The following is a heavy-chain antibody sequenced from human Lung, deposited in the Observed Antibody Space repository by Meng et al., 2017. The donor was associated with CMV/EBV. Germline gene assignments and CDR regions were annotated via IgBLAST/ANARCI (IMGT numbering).Heavy chain of an antibody. CDR1: DGSFSVYY. J-gene: IGHJ6*02. CDR3: AREGSGSSRFGYYGMDV. CDR2: INHSGST. D-gene: IGHD6-25*01. V-gene: IGHV4-34*01. Sequence: SXTXSLXCAVRDGSFSVYYWSWIRQPPGKGLEWIGEINHSGSTNYNPSLKSRVAMSVDTSKNQLSLRLNSVTAADTAVYYCAREGSGSSRFGYYGMDVGGQGTXVTVSS.